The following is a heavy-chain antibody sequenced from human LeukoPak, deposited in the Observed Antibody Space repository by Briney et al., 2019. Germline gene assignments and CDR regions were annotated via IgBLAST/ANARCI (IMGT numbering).Heavy chain of an antibody. Sequence: SETLSLTCAVSGYSISSGYYWGWIRQPPGKGLEWIGSIYHSGSTYYNPSLKSRVTISVDTSKNQFSLKLSSVTAADTAVYYCATPGYYDFWSGYPKEFDYWGQGTLVTVSS. CDR2: IYHSGST. CDR1: GYSISSGYY. D-gene: IGHD3-3*01. V-gene: IGHV4-38-2*01. CDR3: ATPGYYDFWSGYPKEFDY. J-gene: IGHJ4*02.